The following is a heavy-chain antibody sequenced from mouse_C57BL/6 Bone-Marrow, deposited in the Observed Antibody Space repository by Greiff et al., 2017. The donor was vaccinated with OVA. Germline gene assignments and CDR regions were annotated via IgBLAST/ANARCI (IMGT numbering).Heavy chain of an antibody. J-gene: IGHJ4*01. V-gene: IGHV5-15*01. CDR1: GFTFSDYG. Sequence: EVKLMESGGGLVQPGGSLKLSCAASGFTFSDYGMAWVRQAPRKGPEWVAFISNLAYSIYYADTVTGRFTISRENAKNTLYLEMSSLRSEDTAMYYCARQLGYYYAMDYWGQGTSVTVSS. D-gene: IGHD2-2*01. CDR3: ARQLGYYYAMDY. CDR2: ISNLAYSI.